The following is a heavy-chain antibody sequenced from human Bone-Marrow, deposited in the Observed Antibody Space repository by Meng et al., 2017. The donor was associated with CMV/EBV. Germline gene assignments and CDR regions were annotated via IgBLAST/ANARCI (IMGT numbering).Heavy chain of an antibody. D-gene: IGHD3-16*01. CDR2: ISGSGGST. V-gene: IGHV3-23*01. CDR3: VGAFDI. CDR1: GFTFSSYW. Sequence: GESLKISCAASGFTFSSYWMSWVRQAPGKGLEWVSAISGSGGSTYYADSVKGRFTISRDNSKNTLYLQMNSLRAEDTAVYYCVGAFDIWGQGTMVTVSS. J-gene: IGHJ3*02.